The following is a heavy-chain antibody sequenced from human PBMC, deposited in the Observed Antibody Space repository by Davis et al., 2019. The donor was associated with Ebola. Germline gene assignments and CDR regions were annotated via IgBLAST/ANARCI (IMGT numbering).Heavy chain of an antibody. CDR2: IYYSGIT. CDR3: ARDHNDFSMDV. CDR1: GGSIISSSSY. V-gene: IGHV4-39*07. D-gene: IGHD3-3*01. J-gene: IGHJ6*02. Sequence: MPGGSLRLSCTVSGGSIISSSSYWGWIRQPPRKGLEWIGSIYYSGITYYNPSLKSRVTISVGRSKNQFSLKLSSVTAADTAVYYCARDHNDFSMDVWGQGTTVTVSS.